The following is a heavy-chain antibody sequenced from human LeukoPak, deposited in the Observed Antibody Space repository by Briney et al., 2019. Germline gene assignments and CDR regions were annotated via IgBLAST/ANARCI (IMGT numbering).Heavy chain of an antibody. J-gene: IGHJ4*02. CDR2: ISVDGSAT. V-gene: IGHV3-30*04. CDR1: GFTLQNYA. Sequence: GGSLRLSCAASGFTLQNYAMNWLRQTPDRGWFWVAAISVDGSATNYADSVKGRFTVSRDNSKNTLYLQMSNLRPDDTAVYYCARDFGYWGQGTLVTVSS. CDR3: ARDFGY.